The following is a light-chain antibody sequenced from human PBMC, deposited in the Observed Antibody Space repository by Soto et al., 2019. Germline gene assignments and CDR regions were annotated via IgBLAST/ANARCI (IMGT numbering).Light chain of an antibody. CDR1: QRLFYSSTNKNY. CDR2: WAS. V-gene: IGKV4-1*01. J-gene: IGKJ1*01. CDR3: QQYYSTPQT. Sequence: DIVMTQSPDSLVVSLGERATINCKSSQRLFYSSTNKNYLAWFQQKPGQPPKLLIYWASTRESGVPDRFSGSGSGTDFTLTISSLQAEDVAVYYCQQYYSTPQTFGQGTKVDIK.